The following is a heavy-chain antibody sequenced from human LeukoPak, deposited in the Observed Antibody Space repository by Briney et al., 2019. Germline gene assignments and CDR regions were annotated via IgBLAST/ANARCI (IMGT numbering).Heavy chain of an antibody. CDR2: ISAYNGNT. V-gene: IGHV1-18*01. CDR3: ARAKDSSSWSTFHYYYYHYMDV. Sequence: ASVKVSCEASGYTFTSYGISWVRQAPGQGLEWMGWISAYNGNTNYAQKLRGRVTMTTDTSTSTAYMELRSLRSDDTAVYYCARAKDSSSWSTFHYYYYHYMDVWGKGTTVTVSS. CDR1: GYTFTSYG. D-gene: IGHD6-13*01. J-gene: IGHJ6*03.